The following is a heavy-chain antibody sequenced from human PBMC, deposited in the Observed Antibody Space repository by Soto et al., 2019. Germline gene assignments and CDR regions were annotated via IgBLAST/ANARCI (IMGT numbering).Heavy chain of an antibody. V-gene: IGHV4-30-2*01. CDR1: GGSISSGGYS. D-gene: IGHD3-16*01. CDR2: IYHSGST. CDR3: SGVRLGDSNWFDP. J-gene: IGHJ5*02. Sequence: SETLSLTCAVSGGSISSGGYSWSWIRQPPGKGLEWIGYIYHSGSTYYNPSLKSRVTISVDRSKNQFSLKLSSVTAADTAVYYCSGVRLGDSNWFDPWGQGTLVTVSS.